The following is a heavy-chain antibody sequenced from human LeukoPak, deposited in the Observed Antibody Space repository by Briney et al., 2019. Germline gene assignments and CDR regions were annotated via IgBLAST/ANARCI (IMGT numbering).Heavy chain of an antibody. J-gene: IGHJ4*02. CDR2: IYYSGST. V-gene: IGHV4-59*01. Sequence: PSETLSLTCTVSGGSISSYYWSWIRQPPGKGLEWIGYIYYSGSTNYNPSLKSRVTMSVDTSKNQFSLKLSSVTAADTAVYYCAREYSSGWYGYFDYWGQGTLVTVSS. CDR1: GGSISSYY. D-gene: IGHD6-19*01. CDR3: AREYSSGWYGYFDY.